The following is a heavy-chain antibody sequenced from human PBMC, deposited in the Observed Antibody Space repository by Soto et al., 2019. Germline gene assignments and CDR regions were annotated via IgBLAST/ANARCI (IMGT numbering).Heavy chain of an antibody. J-gene: IGHJ6*02. CDR2: ISSSSSYI. Sequence: PGGSLRLSCAASGFTFSSYSMNWVRQAPGKGLEWVSSISSSSSYIYYADSVKGRFTISRGNAKNSLYLQMNSLRAEDTAVYYCARDQERGIAAAGTGTYYYYGMDVWGQGTTVTVSS. V-gene: IGHV3-21*01. CDR1: GFTFSSYS. CDR3: ARDQERGIAAAGTGTYYYYGMDV. D-gene: IGHD6-13*01.